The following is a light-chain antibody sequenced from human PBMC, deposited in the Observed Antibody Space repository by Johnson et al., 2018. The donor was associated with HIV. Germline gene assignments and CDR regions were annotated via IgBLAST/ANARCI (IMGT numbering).Light chain of an antibody. V-gene: IGLV1-51*01. CDR2: DDN. Sequence: QSVLTQPPSVSATPGQKVTISCSGSTSNIGNNYVSWYQQFPGAAPKLLIYDDNKRPSRIPDRFSGSKSGTSATLALTGLQTGDEADFYCGAWDSSLSAYVFVSATKVTVL. CDR3: GAWDSSLSAYV. CDR1: TSNIGNNY. J-gene: IGLJ1*01.